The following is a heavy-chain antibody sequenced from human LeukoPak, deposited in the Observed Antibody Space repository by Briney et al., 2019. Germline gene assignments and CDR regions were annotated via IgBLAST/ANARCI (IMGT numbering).Heavy chain of an antibody. J-gene: IGHJ3*02. CDR3: VSMESIVGAAPDRGAFDI. CDR1: GGSISSGSYY. V-gene: IGHV4-61*02. Sequence: SQTLSLTCTVSGGSISSGSYYWSWIRQPAGKGLEWIGRIYTSGSTNYNPSLKSRVTISVDTSKNQFSLKLSSVTAADTAVYYCVSMESIVGAAPDRGAFDIWGQGTMVTVSS. CDR2: IYTSGST. D-gene: IGHD1-26*01.